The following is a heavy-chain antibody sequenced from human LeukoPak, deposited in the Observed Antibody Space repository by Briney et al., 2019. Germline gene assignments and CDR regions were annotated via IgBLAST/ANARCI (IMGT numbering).Heavy chain of an antibody. CDR1: GGTFSSYA. CDR3: ARGNYYDSSGYPRRFDY. V-gene: IGHV1-69*13. Sequence: SVKVSCKASGGTFSSYAISWVRQAPGQGLEWMGGIIPIFGTANYAQKFQGRVTITADESTSTAYMELSSLRSEDTAVYYCARGNYYDSSGYPRRFDYWGQGALVTVSS. D-gene: IGHD3-22*01. J-gene: IGHJ4*02. CDR2: IIPIFGTA.